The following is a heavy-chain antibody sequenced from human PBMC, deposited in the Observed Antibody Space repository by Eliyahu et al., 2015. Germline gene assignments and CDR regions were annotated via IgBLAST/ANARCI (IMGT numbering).Heavy chain of an antibody. CDR2: ITPIFGTG. J-gene: IGHJ4*02. V-gene: IGHV1-69*01. CDR3: ARPSADNSGISKPFDY. Sequence: QVQLVQSGAEVKKPGSSVKVSCKASGGTFSTYSINWVRQAPGQGLEWMGGITPIFGTGNYAQKFRGRVTITADESTSTAYMELSSLRSEDTAVYYCARPSADNSGISKPFDYWGQGTLVTVSS. D-gene: IGHD6-19*01. CDR1: GGTFSTYS.